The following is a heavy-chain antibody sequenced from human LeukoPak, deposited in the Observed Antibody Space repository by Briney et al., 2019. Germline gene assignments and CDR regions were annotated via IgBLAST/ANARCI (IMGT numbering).Heavy chain of an antibody. CDR1: GFTFNSYG. V-gene: IGHV3-30*18. CDR3: AKDLRGYDFWSGSGMDV. D-gene: IGHD3-3*01. Sequence: GGSLRLSCVASGFTFNSYGIHWVRQAPGKGLEWVAVISYDGSNKYYADSVKGRFTISRDNSKNTLYLQMNSLRAEDTAVYYCAKDLRGYDFWSGSGMDVWGQGITVTVSS. CDR2: ISYDGSNK. J-gene: IGHJ6*02.